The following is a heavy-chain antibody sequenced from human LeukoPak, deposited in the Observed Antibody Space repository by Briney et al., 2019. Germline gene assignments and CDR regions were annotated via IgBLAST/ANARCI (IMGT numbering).Heavy chain of an antibody. CDR2: ISSSSYI. D-gene: IGHD3-10*01. CDR3: ARALRITMVRGDWYFDL. J-gene: IGHJ2*01. CDR1: GFTFSSYS. V-gene: IGHV3-21*01. Sequence: PGGSLRLSCAASGFTFSSYSMNWVRQAPGKGLEWVSSISSSSYIYYADSVKGRFTISRDNAKNSLYLQMNSLRAEDTAVYYCARALRITMVRGDWYFDLWGRGTLVTVSS.